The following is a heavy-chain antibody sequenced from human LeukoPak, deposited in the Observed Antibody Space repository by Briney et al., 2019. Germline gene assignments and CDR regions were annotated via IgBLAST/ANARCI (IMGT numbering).Heavy chain of an antibody. V-gene: IGHV3-7*03. D-gene: IGHD6-13*01. CDR3: ATQNTGYSSSLFDMILFVP. J-gene: IGHJ5*02. CDR2: IKQDGSEK. CDR1: GFTFSTYW. Sequence: GGSLRLSCAASGFTFSTYWMSWVRQAPGKGLEWVANIKQDGSEKYYVDSVKGRFTISRDNAKQSLYLQMNSLRAEDTAVYYWATQNTGYSSSLFDMILFVPWGQGSLVTVSS.